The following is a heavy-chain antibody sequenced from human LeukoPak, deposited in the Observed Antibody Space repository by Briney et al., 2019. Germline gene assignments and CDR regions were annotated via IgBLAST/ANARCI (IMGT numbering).Heavy chain of an antibody. CDR2: IWYDGSNK. Sequence: GGSLRLSCAASGFTFSSYGMHWVRQAPGKGLEWVAVIWYDGSNKYYADSVKGRFTISRDNSKNTLYLQMNSLRAEDTAVYYCARDSPNDSSAPDYWGQGTLVTVSS. J-gene: IGHJ4*02. CDR1: GFTFSSYG. D-gene: IGHD3-22*01. CDR3: ARDSPNDSSAPDY. V-gene: IGHV3-33*01.